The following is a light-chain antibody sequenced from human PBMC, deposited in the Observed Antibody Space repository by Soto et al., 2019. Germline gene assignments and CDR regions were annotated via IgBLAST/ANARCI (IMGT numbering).Light chain of an antibody. CDR2: GVS. J-gene: IGKJ2*01. CDR1: QSINSGY. Sequence: EVVLTQSPGTLSLSPGERASLSCRASQSINSGYLAWYQQKPGQAPRLLIYGVSNRATGVPDRFSGGGSGTDFTLTISRLEPEDFAVYFCQQCGGSPMYTFGQGTKVDIK. V-gene: IGKV3-20*01. CDR3: QQCGGSPMYT.